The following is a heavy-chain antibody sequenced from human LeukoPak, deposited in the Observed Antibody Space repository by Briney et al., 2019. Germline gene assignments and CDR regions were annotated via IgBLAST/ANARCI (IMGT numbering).Heavy chain of an antibody. Sequence: GGSLRLSCAASGFTFSSYAMSWVRQAPGKGLELVSAISGNGGSTYYADSVKGRFTISRDNSKNTLYLQINSLRAEATAVYYCPKDPDDSYRSSWYLPCFDYWGQGTLVTVSS. CDR3: PKDPDDSYRSSWYLPCFDY. CDR2: ISGNGGST. D-gene: IGHD6-13*01. V-gene: IGHV3-23*01. J-gene: IGHJ4*02. CDR1: GFTFSSYA.